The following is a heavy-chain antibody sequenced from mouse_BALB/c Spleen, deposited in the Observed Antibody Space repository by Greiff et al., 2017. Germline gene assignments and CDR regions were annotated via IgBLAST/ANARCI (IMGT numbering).Heavy chain of an antibody. Sequence: LQQPGADLVKPGASVKMSCKASGYTFTSYNMHWVKQTPGQGLEWIGDIYPGNGDTSYNQKFKGKATLTADKSSSTAYMQLSSLTSEDSAVYYCARGALLRGAMDYWGQGTSVTVSS. D-gene: IGHD1-1*01. CDR1: GYTFTSYN. CDR2: IYPGNGDT. J-gene: IGHJ4*01. V-gene: IGHV1-12*01. CDR3: ARGALLRGAMDY.